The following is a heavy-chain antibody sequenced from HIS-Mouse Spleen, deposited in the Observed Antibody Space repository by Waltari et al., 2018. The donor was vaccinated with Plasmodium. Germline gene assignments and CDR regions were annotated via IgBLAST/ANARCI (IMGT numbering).Heavy chain of an antibody. CDR3: ARVGQRIWGAFDI. CDR1: GCSISSSY. CDR2: IYYSGST. J-gene: IGHJ3*02. Sequence: QVQLQESGPGLVKPSETLSLTCPVHGCSISSSYWSWIRQPPGKGLEWIGYIYYSGSTNYNPSLKSRVTISVDTSKNQFSLKLSSVTAADTAVYYCARVGQRIWGAFDIWGQGTMVTVSS. V-gene: IGHV4-59*01. D-gene: IGHD3-16*01.